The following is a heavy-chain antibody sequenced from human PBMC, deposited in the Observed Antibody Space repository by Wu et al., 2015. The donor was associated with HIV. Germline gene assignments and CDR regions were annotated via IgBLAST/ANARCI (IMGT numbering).Heavy chain of an antibody. CDR1: GGTFSSYA. V-gene: IGHV1-69*12. CDR3: ARGEADDTDDAFDI. Sequence: QVHLVQSGAEVKKPGSSLKVSCKASGGTFSSYAISWVRQAPGQGLEWMGGISPMFGTADYAQKFQDRVTITADESATTVYMELSSLRSEDTAVYYCARGEADDTDDAFDIWGQGTMVTV. J-gene: IGHJ3*02. CDR2: ISPMFGTA.